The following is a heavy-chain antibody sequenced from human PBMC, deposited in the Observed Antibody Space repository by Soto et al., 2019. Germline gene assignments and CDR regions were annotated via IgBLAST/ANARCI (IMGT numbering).Heavy chain of an antibody. V-gene: IGHV1-69*13. J-gene: IGHJ3*02. CDR1: GGTFSSYA. Sequence: SVKVSCKASGGTFSSYAISCVRQAPGQGLEWMGGIIPIFGTANYAQKFQGRVTITADESTSTAYMELSSLRSEDTAVYYCARDRYCSGGSCYSGSDAFDIWVQGTMVTVSS. CDR3: ARDRYCSGGSCYSGSDAFDI. D-gene: IGHD2-15*01. CDR2: IIPIFGTA.